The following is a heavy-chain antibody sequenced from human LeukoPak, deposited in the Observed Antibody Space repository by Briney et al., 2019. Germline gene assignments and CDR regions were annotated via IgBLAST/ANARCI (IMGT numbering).Heavy chain of an antibody. CDR3: ARARGGTGKRGMDV. Sequence: GGSLRLSCAASGFTFSTYWMSWVRQAPGKGLEWVANIKQDGSEKYYVDSVKGRFTISRDNAKNSLYLQMNSLRAEDTAVYYCARARGGTGKRGMDVWGKGTTVTVSS. J-gene: IGHJ6*04. CDR2: IKQDGSEK. CDR1: GFTFSTYW. D-gene: IGHD1-1*01. V-gene: IGHV3-7*01.